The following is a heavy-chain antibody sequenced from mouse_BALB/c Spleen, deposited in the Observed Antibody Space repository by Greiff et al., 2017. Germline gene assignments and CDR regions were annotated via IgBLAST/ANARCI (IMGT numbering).Heavy chain of an antibody. CDR2: ISSGGSYT. Sequence: EVQLVESGGGLVKPGGSLKLSCAASGFTFSSYTMSWVRQTPEKRLEWVATISSGGSYTYYPDSVKGRFTISRDNAKNTLYLQMSSLKSEDTAMYYCTSDGSFDYWGQGTTLTVSS. V-gene: IGHV5-6-4*01. CDR1: GFTFSSYT. J-gene: IGHJ2*01. D-gene: IGHD1-1*01. CDR3: TSDGSFDY.